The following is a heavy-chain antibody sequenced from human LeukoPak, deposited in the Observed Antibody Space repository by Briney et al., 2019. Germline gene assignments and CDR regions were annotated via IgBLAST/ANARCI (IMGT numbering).Heavy chain of an antibody. D-gene: IGHD3-3*01. Sequence: GGSLRLSCAASGFTFSSYSMNWVRQAAGKGLEWVSSISSSSSYIYYADSVKGRFTISRDNAKNSLYLQMNSLRAEDTAVYYCAREGQLRFLEWFRLAGYYGMDVWGQGTTVTVSS. CDR3: AREGQLRFLEWFRLAGYYGMDV. CDR1: GFTFSSYS. CDR2: ISSSSSYI. J-gene: IGHJ6*02. V-gene: IGHV3-21*01.